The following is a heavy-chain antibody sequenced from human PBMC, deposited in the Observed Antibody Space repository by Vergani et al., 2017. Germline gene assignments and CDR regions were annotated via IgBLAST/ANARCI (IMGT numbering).Heavy chain of an antibody. CDR1: GGSISSGGYY. V-gene: IGHV4-31*03. D-gene: IGHD3-22*01. Sequence: QVQLQESGPGLVKPSQTLSLTCTVSGGSISSGGYYWSWIRQHPEKGLEWIGYIYYSGSTYYNPSLKSRVTISVDTSKNQFSLKLSSVTAADTAVYYCAREPGPTLVIRGGFFDYWGQGTLVTVSS. CDR3: AREPGPTLVIRGGFFDY. CDR2: IYYSGST. J-gene: IGHJ4*02.